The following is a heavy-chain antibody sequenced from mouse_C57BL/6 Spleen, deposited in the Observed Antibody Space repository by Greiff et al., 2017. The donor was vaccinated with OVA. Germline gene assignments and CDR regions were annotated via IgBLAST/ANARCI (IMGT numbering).Heavy chain of an antibody. D-gene: IGHD2-2*01. Sequence: EVKLQESGGGLVKPGGSLKLSCAASGFTFSDYGMHWVRQAPEKGLEWVAYISSGSSTIYYADTVKGRFTISRDNAKNTLFLQMTSLRSEDTAMYYCARRYYGYDYFDYWGQGTTLTVSS. CDR3: ARRYYGYDYFDY. V-gene: IGHV5-17*01. CDR1: GFTFSDYG. J-gene: IGHJ2*01. CDR2: ISSGSSTI.